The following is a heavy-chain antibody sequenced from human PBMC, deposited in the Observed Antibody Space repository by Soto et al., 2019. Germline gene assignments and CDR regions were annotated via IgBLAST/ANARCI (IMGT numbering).Heavy chain of an antibody. J-gene: IGHJ3*02. CDR2: ISAIVSSA. CDR3: AKDAGLPNFGGFIHAFDI. Sequence: QPGGSLRLSCSASGFTFSDFAMSWVRQAPGKGLEWVSTISAIVSSAFYADSVRGRFTISRDNSNSTLYLQMNSLRAEDTAVYYCAKDAGLPNFGGFIHAFDIWGQGTTVTVSS. D-gene: IGHD3-3*01. CDR1: GFTFSDFA. V-gene: IGHV3-23*01.